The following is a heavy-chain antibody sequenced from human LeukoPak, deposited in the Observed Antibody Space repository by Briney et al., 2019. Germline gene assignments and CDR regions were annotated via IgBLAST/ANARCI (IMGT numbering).Heavy chain of an antibody. Sequence: GGSLRLSCAATGFTFRDYWMTWVRRPPGKGLEWVANIKRDGSAKYYVDSVKGRFTLSRDNAKDVLYLHMNSLRVEDTAVYYCARDRVRGDYGVDYWGQGTLVTVSS. CDR3: ARDRVRGDYGVDY. CDR2: IKRDGSAK. D-gene: IGHD4-17*01. J-gene: IGHJ4*02. CDR1: GFTFRDYW. V-gene: IGHV3-7*04.